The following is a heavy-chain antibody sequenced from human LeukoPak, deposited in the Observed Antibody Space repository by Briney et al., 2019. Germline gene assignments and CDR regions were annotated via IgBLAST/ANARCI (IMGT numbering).Heavy chain of an antibody. V-gene: IGHV3-30*04. J-gene: IGHJ4*02. D-gene: IGHD3-3*01. CDR3: ASRYDFWSGYYTGQILDY. CDR1: GFTFSSYA. CDR2: ISYDGSNK. Sequence: GGSLRLSCAASGFTFSSYAMHWVRQAPGKGLEWVAVISYDGSNKYYADSVKGRFTISRDNSKNTLYLQMNSLRAEDTAVYYCASRYDFWSGYYTGQILDYWGQGTLVTVSS.